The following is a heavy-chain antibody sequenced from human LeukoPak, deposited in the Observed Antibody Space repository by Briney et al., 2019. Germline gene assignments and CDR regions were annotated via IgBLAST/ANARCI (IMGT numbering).Heavy chain of an antibody. D-gene: IGHD1-26*01. V-gene: IGHV1-69*01. CDR3: ALASGSYSYYYYGMDV. J-gene: IGHJ6*02. Sequence: SVKVSCKASGGTFSSYAISWVRQAPGQGLEWMGGIIPIFGTANYAQKFQGRVTITADESTSTAYMELSSLRTEDTAVYYCALASGSYSYYYYGMDVWGQGTTVTVSS. CDR1: GGTFSSYA. CDR2: IIPIFGTA.